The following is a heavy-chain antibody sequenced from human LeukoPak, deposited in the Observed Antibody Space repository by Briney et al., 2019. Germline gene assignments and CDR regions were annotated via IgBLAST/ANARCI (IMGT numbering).Heavy chain of an antibody. D-gene: IGHD3-10*02. CDR1: GFTFSSYA. J-gene: IGHJ6*04. CDR3: AELGITMIGGV. Sequence: AGSLRLSCAASGFTFSSYAMHWVRQAPGKGLEYVSAISSNGGSTYYANSVKGRFTISRDNAKNSLYLQMNSLRAEDTAVYYCAELGITMIGGVWGKGTTVTISS. V-gene: IGHV3-64*01. CDR2: ISSNGGST.